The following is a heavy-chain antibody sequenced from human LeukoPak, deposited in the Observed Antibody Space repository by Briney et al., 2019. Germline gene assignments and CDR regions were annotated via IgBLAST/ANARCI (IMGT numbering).Heavy chain of an antibody. CDR1: GFTFSSHT. Sequence: GGSLRLSCAASGFTFSSHTMTWVRQGPGKGLDWVSSISSSSTSIYYADSVKGRFTISRDNANNSLYLQMSSLRAEDTALYYCARVGLLPKRYAEFWGQGTLVTVSS. V-gene: IGHV3-21*01. CDR2: ISSSSTSI. D-gene: IGHD3/OR15-3a*01. CDR3: ARVGLLPKRYAEF. J-gene: IGHJ4*02.